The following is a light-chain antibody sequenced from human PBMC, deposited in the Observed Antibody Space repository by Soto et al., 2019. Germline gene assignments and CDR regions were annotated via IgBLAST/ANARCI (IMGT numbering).Light chain of an antibody. CDR3: QKYNSAPLA. Sequence: DIKWTQSPSPLSAPLEDRVTITCRASQSINSHLTWYQQKPGKAPNLLIYATSTLQSGVSSRFSGSGSGTDFTLTISSLQPEDVAAYYCQKYNSAPLAFGRGTKVDIK. CDR1: QSINSH. J-gene: IGKJ4*01. CDR2: ATS. V-gene: IGKV1-27*01.